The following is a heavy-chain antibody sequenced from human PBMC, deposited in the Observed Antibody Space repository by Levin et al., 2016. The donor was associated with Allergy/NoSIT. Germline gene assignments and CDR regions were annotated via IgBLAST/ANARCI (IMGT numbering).Heavy chain of an antibody. Sequence: WVRQAPGQGLEWMGWISAYNGNTNYAQKLQGRVTMTTDTSTSTAYMELRSLRSDDTAVYYCARGDSRYCTNGVCFDYWGQGTLVTVSS. D-gene: IGHD2-8*01. CDR2: ISAYNGNT. J-gene: IGHJ4*02. CDR3: ARGDSRYCTNGVCFDY. V-gene: IGHV1-18*01.